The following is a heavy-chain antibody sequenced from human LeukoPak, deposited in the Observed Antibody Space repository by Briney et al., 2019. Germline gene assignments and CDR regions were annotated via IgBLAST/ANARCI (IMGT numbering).Heavy chain of an antibody. CDR2: ISYDGSNK. CDR3: AKPHFDY. Sequence: PGRSLRLSCAASGFTFSSYAMHWVRQAPGKGLEWVAVISYDGSNKYYADSVKGRFTISRDNSKNTLYLQMNSLRAEDTALYYCAKPHFDYWGQGTLVTVSS. CDR1: GFTFSSYA. V-gene: IGHV3-30*04. J-gene: IGHJ4*02.